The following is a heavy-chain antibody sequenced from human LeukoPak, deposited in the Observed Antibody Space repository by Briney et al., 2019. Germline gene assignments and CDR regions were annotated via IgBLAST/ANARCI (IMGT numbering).Heavy chain of an antibody. CDR3: ARVMAARREDLNWFDT. J-gene: IGHJ5*02. D-gene: IGHD6-6*01. CDR2: MYYSGNT. Sequence: SETLSLTCTVSGGSISSSGSYWGWIRQPPGKGLEWIGSMYYSGNTYNPSLKSRVTISVDTSKNQFSLNLTSANAADTAIYYCARVMAARREDLNWFDTWGQGTLVTVSS. V-gene: IGHV4-39*07. CDR1: GGSISSSGSY.